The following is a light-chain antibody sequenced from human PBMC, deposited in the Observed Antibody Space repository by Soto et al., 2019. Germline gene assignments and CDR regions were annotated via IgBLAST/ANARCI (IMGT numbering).Light chain of an antibody. J-gene: IGKJ1*01. CDR1: QTISSW. V-gene: IGKV1-5*03. CDR2: KAS. Sequence: DIQMTQSPSAVSGSVGDRVTITCRASQTISSWLAWYQQKPGKAPKLLIYKASTLKSGVPSRFSGSGSGTEFTLTITGLQPEDIATYSCQHYDSFWSFGQGTKVDIK. CDR3: QHYDSFWS.